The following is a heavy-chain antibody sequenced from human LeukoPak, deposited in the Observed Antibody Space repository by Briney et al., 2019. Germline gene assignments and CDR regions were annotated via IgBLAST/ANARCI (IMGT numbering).Heavy chain of an antibody. CDR3: ARAYAGGIFDS. D-gene: IGHD3-16*01. Sequence: GGSLRLSCVASGFTFSDYWMSWVRQAPGKGLEWVANIKEDGSEDYYVDSVRGRFTISRDNAKNSLYLQMNSLRAEDTAMYYCARAYAGGIFDSWGQGTLVTVSS. CDR1: GFTFSDYW. J-gene: IGHJ4*02. V-gene: IGHV3-7*04. CDR2: IKEDGSED.